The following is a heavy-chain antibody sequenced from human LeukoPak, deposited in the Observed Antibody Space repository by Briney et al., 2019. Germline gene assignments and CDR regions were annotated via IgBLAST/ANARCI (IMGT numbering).Heavy chain of an antibody. J-gene: IGHJ3*02. CDR1: GYTLTELS. Sequence: ASVKVSCKVSGYTLTELSMHWVRQAPGKGLEWMGGFDPEDGETIYAQKFQGRVTMTEDTSTDTAYMELSSLRSEDTAVYYCATPLRTYCSSTSCTLGAFGIWGQGTMVTVSS. CDR3: ATPLRTYCSSTSCTLGAFGI. V-gene: IGHV1-24*01. D-gene: IGHD2-2*01. CDR2: FDPEDGET.